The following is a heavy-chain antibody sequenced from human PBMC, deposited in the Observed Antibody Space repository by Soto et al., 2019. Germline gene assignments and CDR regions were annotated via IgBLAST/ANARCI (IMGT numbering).Heavy chain of an antibody. Sequence: SQTLSLPCAISGDSVSSNSAAWSWIRQSPSRGLEWLGRTYYRSKWYNDYAVSVKSRITINPDTSKSQFSLQLNSVTPEDTAVYYCARDEMATIVDYYYYGMDVWGQGTTVTVSS. CDR3: ARDEMATIVDYYYYGMDV. V-gene: IGHV6-1*01. CDR2: TYYRSKWYN. D-gene: IGHD5-12*01. J-gene: IGHJ6*02. CDR1: GDSVSSNSAA.